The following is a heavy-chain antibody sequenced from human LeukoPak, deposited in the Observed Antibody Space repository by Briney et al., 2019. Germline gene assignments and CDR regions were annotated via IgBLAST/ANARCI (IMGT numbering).Heavy chain of an antibody. Sequence: ASVKVSCKASGYTFTGYYMHWVRQAPGQGLEWMGRINPNSGGTNYAQRFQGRVTMTRDTSISTAYMELSRLRSDDTAVYYCARALTSHRIGSFDYWGQGTLVTVSS. CDR3: ARALTSHRIGSFDY. CDR1: GYTFTGYY. J-gene: IGHJ4*02. CDR2: INPNSGGT. V-gene: IGHV1-2*06. D-gene: IGHD2-2*01.